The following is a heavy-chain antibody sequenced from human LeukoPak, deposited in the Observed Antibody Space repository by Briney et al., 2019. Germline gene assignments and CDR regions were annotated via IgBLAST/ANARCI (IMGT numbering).Heavy chain of an antibody. CDR3: ARDHSGFGELSRSHNYYYGMDV. J-gene: IGHJ6*04. CDR1: GFTFSSYG. Sequence: PGGSLRLSCAASGFTFSSYGMHWVRQAPGKGLEWVAVIWYDGSNKYYADSVKGRFTISRDNSKNTLYLQMNSLRAEDTAVYYCARDHSGFGELSRSHNYYYGMDVWGKGTTVTVSS. D-gene: IGHD3-10*01. V-gene: IGHV3-33*01. CDR2: IWYDGSNK.